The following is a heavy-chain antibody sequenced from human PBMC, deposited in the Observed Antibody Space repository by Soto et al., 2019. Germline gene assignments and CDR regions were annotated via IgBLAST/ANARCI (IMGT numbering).Heavy chain of an antibody. CDR1: GFSLSTTGVG. D-gene: IGHD3-10*01. CDR2: IYWDNDK. J-gene: IGHJ4*02. Sequence: QITLKESGPTLVKPTQTLTLTCSFSGFSLSTTGVGVGWIRQSPGKALEWLAIIYWDNDKRYSPSLKSRVTITKDTSPNQVVLTVTNMDPVDTGTYYCARSLWFGELHWGQGALVTVSS. V-gene: IGHV2-5*02. CDR3: ARSLWFGELH.